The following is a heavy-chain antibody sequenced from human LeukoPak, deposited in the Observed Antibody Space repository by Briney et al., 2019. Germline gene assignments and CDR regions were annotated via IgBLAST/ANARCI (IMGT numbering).Heavy chain of an antibody. J-gene: IGHJ5*02. D-gene: IGHD3-10*01. V-gene: IGHV4-4*07. CDR1: GGSISSYY. CDR3: ARGAYYYGSGLPFDP. Sequence: SETLSLTCTVSGGSISSYYWSWIRQPAGKGLEWIGRIYTSGSTNYNPSLKSRVTMSVDTSKNQFSLKLSSVTAADTAVYHCARGAYYYGSGLPFDPWGQGTLVTVSS. CDR2: IYTSGST.